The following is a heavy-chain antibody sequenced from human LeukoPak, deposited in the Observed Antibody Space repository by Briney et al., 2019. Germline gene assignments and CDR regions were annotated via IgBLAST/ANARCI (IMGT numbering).Heavy chain of an antibody. V-gene: IGHV1-46*01. CDR1: GYTFTSYY. CDR2: INPSGGST. Sequence: ASVKVSCKASGYTFTSYYMHWVRQAPGQGLEWMGIINPSGGSTSYAQKFQGRVTMTRDTSASTVYMELSSLRSEDTAVYYCASGSGSSWSYYYYYGMDVWGQGTTVTVSS. CDR3: ASGSGSSWSYYYYYGMDV. D-gene: IGHD6-13*01. J-gene: IGHJ6*02.